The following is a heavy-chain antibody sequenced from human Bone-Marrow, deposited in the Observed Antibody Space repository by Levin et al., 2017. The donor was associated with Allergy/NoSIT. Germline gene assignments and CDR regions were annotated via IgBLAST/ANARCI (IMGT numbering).Heavy chain of an antibody. CDR1: GFTFDDYA. CDR2: ISWNSGSI. V-gene: IGHV3-9*01. CDR3: AKDPLN. J-gene: IGHJ4*02. Sequence: SLKISCAASGFTFDDYAMHWVRQAPGKGLEWVSGISWNSGSIGYADSVKGRFTISRDNAKNSLYLQMNSLRAEDTALYYCAKDPLNWGQGTLVTVSS.